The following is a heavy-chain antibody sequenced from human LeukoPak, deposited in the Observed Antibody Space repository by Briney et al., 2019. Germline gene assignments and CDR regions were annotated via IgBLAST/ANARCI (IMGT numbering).Heavy chain of an antibody. J-gene: IGHJ5*02. CDR1: GGSISSGGYY. CDR3: ARDSGGTPPTT. CDR2: IYHSGST. V-gene: IGHV4-30-2*01. Sequence: PSETLSLTCTVSGGSISSGGYYWSWIRQPPGKGLGWIGYIYHSGSTYYNPSLKSRVTISVDRSKNQFSLKLSSVTAADTAVYYCARDSGGTPPTTWGQGTLVTVSS.